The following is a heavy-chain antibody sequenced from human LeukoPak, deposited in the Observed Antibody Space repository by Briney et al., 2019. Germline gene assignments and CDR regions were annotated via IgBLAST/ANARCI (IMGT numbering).Heavy chain of an antibody. CDR3: ASLSGTYAVWYFDY. CDR1: GYSISSGYY. J-gene: IGHJ4*02. V-gene: IGHV4-38-2*02. D-gene: IGHD1-26*01. CDR2: IYHSGST. Sequence: SETLSLTCTVSGYSISSGYYWGWIRQAPGKGLEWIGSIYHSGSTYYNPSLKSRVTISVDTSKNQFSLKLSSVTAADTAVYYCASLSGTYAVWYFDYWGQGTLVTVSS.